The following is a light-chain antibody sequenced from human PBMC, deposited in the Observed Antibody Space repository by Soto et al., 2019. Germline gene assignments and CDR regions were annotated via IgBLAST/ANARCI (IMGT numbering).Light chain of an antibody. CDR1: QNVGSS. CDR3: QHYNNWPPMYT. V-gene: IGKV3-15*01. CDR2: GAS. J-gene: IGKJ2*01. Sequence: EIVMTQSPATLSVSPGEKATLSCRARQNVGSSLAWYQQKPGQAPRLLIYGASTRATGLPARFSGSGSGTEFTLTISSLQSEDFAVCYCQHYNNWPPMYTFGQGTKLEIK.